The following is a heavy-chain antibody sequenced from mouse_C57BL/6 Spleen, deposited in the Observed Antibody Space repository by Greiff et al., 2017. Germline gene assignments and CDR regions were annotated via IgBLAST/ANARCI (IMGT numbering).Heavy chain of an antibody. CDR1: GFTFSDYY. D-gene: IGHD1-1*01. CDR2: INYDGSST. J-gene: IGHJ4*01. CDR3: ARGLQRDY. V-gene: IGHV5-16*01. Sequence: EVKVVESEGGLVQPGSSMKLSCTASGFTFSDYYMAWVRQVPEKGLEWVANINYDGSSTYYLDSLKSRFIISRDNAKNILYLQMSSLKSEDTATYYCARGLQRDYWGQGTSVTVSS.